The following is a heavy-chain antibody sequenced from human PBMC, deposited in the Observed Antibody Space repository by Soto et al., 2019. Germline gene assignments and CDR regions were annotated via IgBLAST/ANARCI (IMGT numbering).Heavy chain of an antibody. CDR3: AKGSAAYRPYYFDH. CDR2: ISSSSNTI. J-gene: IGHJ4*02. D-gene: IGHD3-16*01. CDR1: EGTCSSYS. V-gene: IGHV3-48*01. Sequence: LRVSCAASEGTCSSYSMIWVRQAQGKGLEWVSYISSSSNTIYYADSVKGRFTISRDNSKNTLCLQMNSLRAEDTALYYCAKGSAAYRPYYFDHWGQGALVTVSS.